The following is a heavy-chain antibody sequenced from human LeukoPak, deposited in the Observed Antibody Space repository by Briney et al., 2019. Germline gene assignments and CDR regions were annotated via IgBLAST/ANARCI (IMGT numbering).Heavy chain of an antibody. J-gene: IGHJ4*02. Sequence: GGSLRLSCAASGFTFSSYSMNWVRQAPGKGLEWVSGISGSGGSTYYADSVKGRFTISRDNSKNTLYLQVNSLRAEDTALYYCAKATIAATVVTPLDYWGQGTQVTVSS. CDR1: GFTFSSYS. D-gene: IGHD4-23*01. CDR3: AKATIAATVVTPLDY. CDR2: ISGSGGST. V-gene: IGHV3-23*01.